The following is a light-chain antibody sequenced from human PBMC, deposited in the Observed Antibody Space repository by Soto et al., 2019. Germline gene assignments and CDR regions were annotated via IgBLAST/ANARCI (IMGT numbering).Light chain of an antibody. J-gene: IGKJ3*01. CDR3: QQYTDWPPIT. CDR2: GAS. CDR1: QSVSTD. Sequence: VMTQSPPTLSVSPGERATLSCRSSQSVSTDLAWYQQKPGQAPRLLIYGASTRATDVPARFSGGGSGTEFTLTISRLHYEDAAIYYCQQYTDWPPITFGPGTTVDIK. V-gene: IGKV3-15*01.